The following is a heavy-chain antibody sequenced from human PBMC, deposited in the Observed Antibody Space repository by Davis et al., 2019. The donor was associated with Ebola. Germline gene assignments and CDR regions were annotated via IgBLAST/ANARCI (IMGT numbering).Heavy chain of an antibody. CDR2: INPSGGST. CDR1: GYTFTSYY. J-gene: IGHJ4*02. V-gene: IGHV1-46*01. D-gene: IGHD3-9*01. CDR3: AREKSRDFDWLLFDY. Sequence: AASVKVSCKASGYTFTSYYMHWVRQAPGQGLDWMGIINPSGGSTSYAQKFQGRVTMTRDTSTSTVYMELSSLRSEDTAVYYCAREKSRDFDWLLFDYWGQGTLVTVSS.